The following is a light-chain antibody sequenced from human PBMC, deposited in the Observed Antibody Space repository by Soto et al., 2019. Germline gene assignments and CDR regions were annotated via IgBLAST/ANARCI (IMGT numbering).Light chain of an antibody. Sequence: QLVLTQPPSVSGAPGQRVTISCTGSSSNIGSAYDVHWYQQFPGTAPKLLMYGNNNRPSGVPDRISGSKSGTSASLAITGLQTEDEADYYCQSYDTSLSAVVFGTGTKVTVL. CDR1: SSNIGSAYD. V-gene: IGLV1-40*01. CDR2: GNN. CDR3: QSYDTSLSAVV. J-gene: IGLJ1*01.